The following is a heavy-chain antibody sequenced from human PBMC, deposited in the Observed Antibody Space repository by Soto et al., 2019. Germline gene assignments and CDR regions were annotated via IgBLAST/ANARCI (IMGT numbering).Heavy chain of an antibody. J-gene: IGHJ5*02. V-gene: IGHV5-51*01. D-gene: IGHD6-6*01. CDR1: GYSFTNYW. CDR2: IYPGDSDT. CDR3: IRRGKYSTSLSANASFDP. Sequence: GESLKISCKGSGYSFTNYWIGWVRQMPGKGLEWMGFIYPGDSDTIYSPSLKGQVTISADKSITTAYLQWISLKASDSAMYYCIRRGKYSTSLSANASFDPWVQLTLVTVSS.